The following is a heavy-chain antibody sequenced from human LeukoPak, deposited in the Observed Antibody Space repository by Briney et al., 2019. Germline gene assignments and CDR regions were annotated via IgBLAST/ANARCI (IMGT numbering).Heavy chain of an antibody. CDR2: ISGSGGTT. J-gene: IGHJ4*02. D-gene: IGHD2-2*01. CDR3: ANGIGSSTSCRAFDY. Sequence: GGSLRLSCAASGFTFSNSAMSWVRQAPGKGLEWVSVISGSGGTTYYADSVKGRFTISRDNSKNTLYLQMHSLRAEDTAVYYCANGIGSSTSCRAFDYWGQGTLVTVSS. CDR1: GFTFSNSA. V-gene: IGHV3-23*01.